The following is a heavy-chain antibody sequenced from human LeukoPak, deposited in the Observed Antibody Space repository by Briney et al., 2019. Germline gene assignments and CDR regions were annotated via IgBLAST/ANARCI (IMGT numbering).Heavy chain of an antibody. CDR1: GFTFDDYA. D-gene: IGHD6-13*01. V-gene: IGHV3-9*01. CDR3: AKDFTYKQQLPDY. CDR2: ISWNSGSI. Sequence: GGSLRLSCAASGFTFDDYAMHWVRQAPGKGLQWVSGISWNSGSIGYADSVKGRFTISRDNAKNSLYLQMNSLRAEDTALYYCAKDFTYKQQLPDYWGQGTLVTVSS. J-gene: IGHJ4*02.